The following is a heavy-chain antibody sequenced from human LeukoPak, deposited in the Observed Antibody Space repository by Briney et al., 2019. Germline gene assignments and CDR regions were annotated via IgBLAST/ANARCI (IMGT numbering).Heavy chain of an antibody. CDR3: ARTQWLEDAFDF. J-gene: IGHJ3*01. V-gene: IGHV1-18*01. CDR2: ISTYNGNT. Sequence: ASVKVSCKASDDTFSNYGISWVRQAPGQGLEWMGWISTYNGNTHYAQKFQGRVTMTTDTSSNIAYLELRDLRSDDTAVYYCARTQWLEDAFDFWGQGTVVTVSS. CDR1: DDTFSNYG. D-gene: IGHD6-19*01.